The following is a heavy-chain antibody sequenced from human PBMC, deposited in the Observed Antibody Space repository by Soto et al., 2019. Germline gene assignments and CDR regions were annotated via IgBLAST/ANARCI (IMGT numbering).Heavy chain of an antibody. V-gene: IGHV1-3*01. D-gene: IGHD2-21*02. CDR3: ARSIVVVTALDY. CDR1: GYTFTSYA. J-gene: IGHJ4*02. CDR2: INAGNGNT. Sequence: ASVKVSCKASGYTFTSYAMHCVRQAPGQRLEWMGWINAGNGNTKYPQKFQGRVTITRDTSASTAYMELSSLRSEDTAVYYCARSIVVVTALDYWXQGTLVTVSS.